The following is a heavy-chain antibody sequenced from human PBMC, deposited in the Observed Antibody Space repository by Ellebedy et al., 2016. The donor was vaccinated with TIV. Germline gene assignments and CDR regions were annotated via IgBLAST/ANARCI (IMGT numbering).Heavy chain of an antibody. CDR3: ASVDGGSVDY. CDR2: INPNSGGT. V-gene: IGHV1-2*02. D-gene: IGHD4-23*01. CDR1: GYTFTSYG. J-gene: IGHJ4*02. Sequence: ASVKVSCKASGYTFTSYGISWVRQAPGQGLEWMGWINPNSGGTNYAQKFQGRVTMTRDTSISTAYMELSRLRSDDTAVYYCASVDGGSVDYWGQGTLVTVSS.